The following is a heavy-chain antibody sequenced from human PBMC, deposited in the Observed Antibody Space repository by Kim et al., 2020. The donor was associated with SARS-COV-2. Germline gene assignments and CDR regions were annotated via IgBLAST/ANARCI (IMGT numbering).Heavy chain of an antibody. D-gene: IGHD4-4*01. CDR3: ASPTVTTLEVYYYYGMDV. CDR1: GGTFSSYA. CDR2: IIPIFGTA. J-gene: IGHJ6*02. V-gene: IGHV1-69*13. Sequence: SVKVSCKASGGTFSSYAISWVRQAPGQGLEWMGGIIPIFGTANYAQKFQGRVTITADESTSTAYMELSSLRSEDTAVYYCASPTVTTLEVYYYYGMDVWGQGTTVTVSS.